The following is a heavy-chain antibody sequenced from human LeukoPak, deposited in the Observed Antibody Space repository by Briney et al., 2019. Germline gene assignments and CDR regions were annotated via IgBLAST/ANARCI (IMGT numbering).Heavy chain of an antibody. D-gene: IGHD2-21*01. J-gene: IGHJ4*02. CDR2: ISGSGGST. Sequence: GGSLRLSCAASGFTFSSYAMSWVRQAPGKGLEWVSAISGSGGSTYYADSVKGRFTISRDNSKNTLYLQMNSLRAEDTAVYYCAKDPVSSSMGHAYCGGDCYSGLDYWGQGTLVTVSS. CDR1: GFTFSSYA. V-gene: IGHV3-23*01. CDR3: AKDPVSSSMGHAYCGGDCYSGLDY.